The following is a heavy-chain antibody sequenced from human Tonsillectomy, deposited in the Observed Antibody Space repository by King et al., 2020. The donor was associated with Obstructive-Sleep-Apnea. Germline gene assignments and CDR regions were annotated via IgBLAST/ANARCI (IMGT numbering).Heavy chain of an antibody. CDR3: ARDLDTVVVPAAGDY. CDR2: INPPSGFT. J-gene: IGHJ4*02. V-gene: IGHV1-2*02. D-gene: IGHD2-2*03. CDR1: GYTFTGYS. Sequence: QLVQSGAEVKKPGASVKVSCKASGYTFTGYSMHWVRQAPGQGLEWVGWINPPSGFTKCAQRFQGRVTMTRDTSISTAHMGLSRLRSDDTAVYYCARDLDTVVVPAAGDYWGQGTLVTVSS.